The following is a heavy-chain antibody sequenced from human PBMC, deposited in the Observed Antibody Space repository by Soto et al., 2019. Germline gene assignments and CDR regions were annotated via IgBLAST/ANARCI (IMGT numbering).Heavy chain of an antibody. Sequence: ASVKVSCKASGYSFMSHYIHWVRQAPGQGLEWMGTIFPGGINKAYAQKFQGRVTMTKDTSTSTVYMELASLRAEDTAIYYCVKAGGSGSYYAERDYYFDYWDQGTLVTVSS. CDR1: GYSFMSHY. CDR3: VKAGGSGSYYAERDYYFDY. CDR2: IFPGGINK. D-gene: IGHD3-10*01. V-gene: IGHV1-46*01. J-gene: IGHJ4*02.